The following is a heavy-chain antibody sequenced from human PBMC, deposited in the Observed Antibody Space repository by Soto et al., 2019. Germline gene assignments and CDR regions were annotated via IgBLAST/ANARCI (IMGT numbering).Heavy chain of an antibody. CDR3: AEDGIRDTVPVSAFLLNRSSDL. V-gene: IGHV3-7*01. Sequence: GKGLEWVANIHQDGSESYYADSVKGRFTISRDNAKNSLYLQMTSLRADDTAFFFQAEDGIRDTVPVSAFLLNRSSDL. J-gene: IGHJ2*01. CDR2: IHQDGSES. D-gene: IGHD2-15*01.